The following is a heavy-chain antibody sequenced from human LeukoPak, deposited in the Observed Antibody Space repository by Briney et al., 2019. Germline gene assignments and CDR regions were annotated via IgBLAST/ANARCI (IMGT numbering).Heavy chain of an antibody. V-gene: IGHV3-9*01. Sequence: GGSLRLSCAASGFTFDDYAMHWVRQAPGKGLEWVSGISWNSGSIGYADSVKGRFTISRDNAKNSLYLQMNSLRAEDTALYYCARDRDYYGIGVDYWGQGTLVTVSS. D-gene: IGHD3-22*01. CDR2: ISWNSGSI. CDR1: GFTFDDYA. J-gene: IGHJ4*02. CDR3: ARDRDYYGIGVDY.